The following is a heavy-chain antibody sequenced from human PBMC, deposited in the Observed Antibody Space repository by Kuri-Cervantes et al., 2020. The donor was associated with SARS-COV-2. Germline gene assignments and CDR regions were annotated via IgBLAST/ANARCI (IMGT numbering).Heavy chain of an antibody. D-gene: IGHD3-3*01. Sequence: GGSLRLSCAASGGTFSSYAISWVRQAPGQGLEWMGRIIPILGTANYAQKFQGRVTITADKSTSTAYMELSSLRSEDTAVYYCAREIYDFWSGSVSRYYYYYMDVWGKGTTVTVSS. CDR1: GGTFSSYA. CDR3: AREIYDFWSGSVSRYYYYYMDV. J-gene: IGHJ6*03. V-gene: IGHV1-69*04. CDR2: IIPILGTA.